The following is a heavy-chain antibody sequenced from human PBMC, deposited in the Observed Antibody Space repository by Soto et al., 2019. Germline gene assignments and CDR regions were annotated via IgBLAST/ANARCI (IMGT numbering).Heavy chain of an antibody. D-gene: IGHD6-6*01. V-gene: IGHV2-5*01. J-gene: IGHJ5*02. CDR3: AHSFPIAASSPNWFDP. CDR2: IYWNDDK. CDR1: GFSLSTSGVG. Sequence: SGPTLVKPTQTLTLTCTFSGFSLSTSGVGVGWIRQPPGKALEWLALIYWNDDKRYSPSLKSRLTITKDTSKNQVVLTMTNMDPVDTATYYCAHSFPIAASSPNWFDPWGQGTLVTVSS.